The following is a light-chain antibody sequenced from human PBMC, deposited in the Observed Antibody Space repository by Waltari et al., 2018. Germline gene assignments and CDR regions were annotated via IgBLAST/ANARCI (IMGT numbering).Light chain of an antibody. CDR2: GAS. Sequence: EIVLTQSPGTLSLSPGERATLSCRASQSVSSSSLAWYQQKPGQAPRLVIYGASSRATGIPDRFSGSVSGTDFTLTISRLEPEDFAVYYCQHYGTSPEVTFGGGTKVEIK. CDR3: QHYGTSPEVT. CDR1: QSVSSSS. V-gene: IGKV3-20*01. J-gene: IGKJ4*01.